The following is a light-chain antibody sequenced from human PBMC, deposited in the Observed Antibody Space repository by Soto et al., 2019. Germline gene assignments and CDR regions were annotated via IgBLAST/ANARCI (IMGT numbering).Light chain of an antibody. CDR3: QNYNSYSQFT. V-gene: IGKV1-27*01. Sequence: DIQMTQSPSSLSASVGDRVTITCRASQGISNYLAWYQQKPGKVPKLLIYGSSSLQSGVPSRYSGSGPGTDFTLTISSLQPEDVASYYCQNYNSYSQFTFGPGTRVDIK. J-gene: IGKJ3*01. CDR1: QGISNY. CDR2: GSS.